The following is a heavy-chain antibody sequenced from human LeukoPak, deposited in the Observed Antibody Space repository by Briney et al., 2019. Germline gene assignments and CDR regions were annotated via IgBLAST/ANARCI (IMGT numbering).Heavy chain of an antibody. CDR1: GYSFTSYW. V-gene: IGHV5-51*01. D-gene: IGHD3-10*01. CDR3: ARRRYYYGSGSHPDAFDI. J-gene: IGHJ3*02. CDR2: IYPGDSDT. Sequence: GESLKISCKGSGYSFTSYWIGWVRQMPGKGLEWMGIIYPGDSDTRYSPSFQGQVTISADKSISTAYLQWSSLKASDTAMYYCARRRYYYGSGSHPDAFDIWGQGTMVTVSS.